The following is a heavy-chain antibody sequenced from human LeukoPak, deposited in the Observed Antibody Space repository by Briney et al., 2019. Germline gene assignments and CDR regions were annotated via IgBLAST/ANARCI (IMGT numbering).Heavy chain of an antibody. Sequence: SETLSLTCTVSGGSVSSDSYFWTWIRQPPGKGLEWIGYIYYSGSTNYHPSLKSRVTISLDTSKSQISLKLSSVTAADTAVYYCARGQRRLQDYWGQGTLVTVSS. CDR1: GGSVSSDSYF. CDR2: IYYSGST. CDR3: ARGQRRLQDY. V-gene: IGHV4-61*01. J-gene: IGHJ4*02.